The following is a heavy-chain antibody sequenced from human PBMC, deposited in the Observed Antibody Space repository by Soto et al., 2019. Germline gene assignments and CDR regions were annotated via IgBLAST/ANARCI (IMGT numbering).Heavy chain of an antibody. Sequence: GGSLRLSCAASGFTFNSYAMNWVRQAPGKGLEWVSGISGRGDNTYYADSVKGRFTISRDNSKNTLYLQMTSVRAEDTAVYYCAKDVVVVVTASNWFGPRGQGTLVTVSS. CDR1: GFTFNSYA. CDR3: AKDVVVVVTASNWFGP. J-gene: IGHJ5*02. CDR2: ISGRGDNT. D-gene: IGHD2-15*01. V-gene: IGHV3-23*01.